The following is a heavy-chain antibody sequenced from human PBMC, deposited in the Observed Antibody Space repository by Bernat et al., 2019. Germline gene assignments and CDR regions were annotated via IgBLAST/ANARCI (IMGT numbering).Heavy chain of an antibody. D-gene: IGHD1-26*01. CDR2: IWYDGSNK. V-gene: IGHV3-33*01. CDR1: GFTFSSYG. Sequence: QVQLVESGGGVVQPGRSLRLSCAASGFTFSSYGMHWVRQAPGKGLEWVAVIWYDGSNKYSADSVKRRFTISRDNSKNTLYLHMNSLRAEDTAVYYCAREMVGATTWDYAFDIWGQGKMVTVSS. CDR3: AREMVGATTWDYAFDI. J-gene: IGHJ3*02.